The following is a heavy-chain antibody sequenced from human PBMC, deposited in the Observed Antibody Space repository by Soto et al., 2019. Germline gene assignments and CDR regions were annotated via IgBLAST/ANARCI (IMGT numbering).Heavy chain of an antibody. V-gene: IGHV1-3*01. CDR2: INSGNGDT. D-gene: IGHD3-9*01. J-gene: IGHJ4*02. Sequence: GASVKVSCKASGYTFSNYAIQWVRQAPGQRLEWLAWINSGNGDTKYSQDFQGRVTITRDTSASTAYMELSSLGSEDTAVYYCARGKRYFALLSYFYSWGQGNLVTVSS. CDR1: GYTFSNYA. CDR3: ARGKRYFALLSYFYS.